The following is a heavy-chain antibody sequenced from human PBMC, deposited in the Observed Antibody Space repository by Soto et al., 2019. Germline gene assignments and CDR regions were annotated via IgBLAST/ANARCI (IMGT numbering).Heavy chain of an antibody. CDR3: ARFLKDCTNGVCYRPFDY. CDR2: INHSGST. J-gene: IGHJ4*02. Sequence: SETLSLTCAVYGGSFSGYYWSWIRQPPGKGLEWIGEINHSGSTNYNPSLKSRVTISVDTSKNHFSLKLSSVTAADTAVYYCARFLKDCTNGVCYRPFDYWGQGTLVTVSS. V-gene: IGHV4-34*01. D-gene: IGHD2-8*01. CDR1: GGSFSGYY.